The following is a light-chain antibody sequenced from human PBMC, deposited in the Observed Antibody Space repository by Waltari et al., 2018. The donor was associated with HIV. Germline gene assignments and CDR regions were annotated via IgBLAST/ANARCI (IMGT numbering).Light chain of an antibody. CDR1: SVDLGNYNF. V-gene: IGLV2-11*01. J-gene: IGLJ3*02. Sequence: QSALTQPRSVSGSPGQSVTISCTGTSVDLGNYNFFSWYQHHPGPAPNRIIYDVTKRPSGVPDRFSGSKSANTASLTISGLRADDEADYYCCAYAGGWVFGGGTKVTVL. CDR2: DVT. CDR3: CAYAGGWV.